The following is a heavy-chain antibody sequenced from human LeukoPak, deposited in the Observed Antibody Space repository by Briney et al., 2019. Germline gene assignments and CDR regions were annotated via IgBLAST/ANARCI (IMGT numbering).Heavy chain of an antibody. J-gene: IGHJ3*02. CDR1: GFTFSKYW. Sequence: GESLRLSCAASGFTFSKYWMTWVRQAPGKGLEWVANIRGDGSVKYFLDSVKGRFTIPRDNAKNSLSLEMSNLRAEDTAVYYCSRDANYYDSSRHYFDAFDIWGQGTMVTVSS. D-gene: IGHD3-22*01. CDR2: IRGDGSVK. V-gene: IGHV3-7*01. CDR3: SRDANYYDSSRHYFDAFDI.